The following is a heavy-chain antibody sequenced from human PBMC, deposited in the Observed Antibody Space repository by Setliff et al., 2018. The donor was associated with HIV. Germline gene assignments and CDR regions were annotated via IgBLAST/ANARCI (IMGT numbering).Heavy chain of an antibody. V-gene: IGHV4-39*07. CDR3: ASTGYSSGWSFDY. Sequence: SETLSLTCTVSGGSISSSSYYWGWIRQSPGKGLEWIGSIYYSGSTYYNPSLKSRVTISVDTSKNQFSLKLSSVTAADTAVYYCASTGYSSGWSFDYWGQGTLVTVSS. CDR1: GGSISSSSYY. D-gene: IGHD6-19*01. J-gene: IGHJ4*02. CDR2: IYYSGST.